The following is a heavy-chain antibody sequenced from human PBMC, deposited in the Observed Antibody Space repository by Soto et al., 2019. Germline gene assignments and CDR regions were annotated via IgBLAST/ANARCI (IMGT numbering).Heavy chain of an antibody. CDR2: VHSSGIT. CDR1: GDSISSYY. CDR3: TKGPNWNYYYYGVDV. Sequence: PSETLSLTCTVCGDSISSYYCSWIRQPAWKGLEWIGRVHSSGITNYNPSLQSRVTMSVDTSKKQFSLKLSSVTAADTAVYYCTKGPNWNYYYYGVDVLGQGTTLTVSS. D-gene: IGHD1-20*01. J-gene: IGHJ6*02. V-gene: IGHV4-4*07.